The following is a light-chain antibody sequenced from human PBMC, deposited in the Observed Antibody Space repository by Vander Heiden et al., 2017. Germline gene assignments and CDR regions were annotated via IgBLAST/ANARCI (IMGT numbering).Light chain of an antibody. V-gene: IGLV3-25*03. CDR3: QSADSSGARGV. CDR1: ALPKQY. J-gene: IGLJ3*02. Sequence: SYQLTQPPSVSVPPGQTATTTCSGDALPKQYAYWYQQKPGEAPVLVIYKDTERPSGIPERFSGSSSGTTVTLTISGVQSEDEADYYCQSADSSGARGVFGGGTKLTVL. CDR2: KDT.